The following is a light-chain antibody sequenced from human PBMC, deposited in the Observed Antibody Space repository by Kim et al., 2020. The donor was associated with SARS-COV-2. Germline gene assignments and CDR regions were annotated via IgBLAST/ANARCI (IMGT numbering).Light chain of an antibody. Sequence: QSALTQPASVSGSPGQWITISCTGTSSDVGGYNYVSWYQQHPGKAPKLMIYEVSNRPSGVYNRFSGFKSGNTASLTISGLQAEDEADYYCSSYTSTSTLVFGTGTKVTVL. J-gene: IGLJ1*01. CDR2: EVS. V-gene: IGLV2-14*01. CDR3: SSYTSTSTLV. CDR1: SSDVGGYNY.